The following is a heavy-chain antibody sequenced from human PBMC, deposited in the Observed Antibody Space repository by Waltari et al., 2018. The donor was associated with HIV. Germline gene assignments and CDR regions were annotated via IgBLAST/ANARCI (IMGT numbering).Heavy chain of an antibody. CDR2: IYYSGST. CDR1: GGSISSSSYY. J-gene: IGHJ4*02. V-gene: IGHV4-39*01. CDR3: ARTGVYSRAPTDY. D-gene: IGHD6-13*01. Sequence: QLQLQESGPGLVKPSETLSLTCTVSGGSISSSSYYWGWIRQPPGKGLEWIGSIYYSGSTYYNPSLKSRVTISVDTSKNQFSLKLSSVTAADTAVYYCARTGVYSRAPTDYWGQGTLVTVSS.